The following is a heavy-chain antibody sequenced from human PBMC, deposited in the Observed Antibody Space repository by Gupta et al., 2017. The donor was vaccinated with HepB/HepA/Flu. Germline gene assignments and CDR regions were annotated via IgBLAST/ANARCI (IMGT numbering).Heavy chain of an antibody. CDR3: ATNGTSTTTARFPAFDI. D-gene: IGHD4-17*01. CDR2: ISSSANSV. CDR1: GLNFSKDN. V-gene: IGHV3-48*02. Sequence: EVQLVESGGGVVQPGGSLRLSCDVSGLNFSKDNIKWVRQAPGKGLEWLSYISSSANSVFYTDSVKGRFIISRDNAKDSLNLQMSNLRDEDTAMYYCATNGTSTTTARFPAFDIWGQGTMVIVSS. J-gene: IGHJ3*02.